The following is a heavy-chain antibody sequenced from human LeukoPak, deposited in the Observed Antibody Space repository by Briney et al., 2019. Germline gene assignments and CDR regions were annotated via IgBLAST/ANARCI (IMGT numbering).Heavy chain of an antibody. Sequence: PGGSLRLSCGASGFTFSDYYMSWIRQAPGKGLEWVSSISSSSSYIYYADSVKGRFTISRDNAKNSLYLQMNSLRAEDTAVYYCARGPGCSSTSCPVSWGQGTLVTVSS. CDR1: GFTFSDYY. CDR2: ISSSSSYI. J-gene: IGHJ5*02. CDR3: ARGPGCSSTSCPVS. V-gene: IGHV3-11*06. D-gene: IGHD2-2*01.